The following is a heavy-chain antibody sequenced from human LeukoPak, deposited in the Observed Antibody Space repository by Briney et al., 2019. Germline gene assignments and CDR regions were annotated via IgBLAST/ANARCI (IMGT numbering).Heavy chain of an antibody. CDR3: ARGGTTVTRPITGPDY. D-gene: IGHD4-17*01. V-gene: IGHV3-7*01. J-gene: IGHJ4*02. CDR1: GFTFSSYW. CDR2: IKQDGSEK. Sequence: GGSLRLSCAASGFTFSSYWMSWVRQAPGKGLEWVANIKQDGSEKYYVDSVKGRFTISRDNSKNTLYLQMNSLRAEDTAVYYCARGGTTVTRPITGPDYWGQGTLVTVSS.